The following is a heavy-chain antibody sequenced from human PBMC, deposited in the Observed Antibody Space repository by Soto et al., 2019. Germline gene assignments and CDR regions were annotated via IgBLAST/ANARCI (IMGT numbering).Heavy chain of an antibody. J-gene: IGHJ4*02. V-gene: IGHV3-21*01. Sequence: GGSLRLSGAASGFTFSGYSMNWVRQAPGKGLEWVSSISSSSSYIYYADSVKGRFTISRDNAKNSLYLQMNSLRAEDTAVYYCARGCQATYYDFWSGYYLYYFDYWGQGTLVTVSS. CDR2: ISSSSSYI. CDR1: GFTFSGYS. D-gene: IGHD3-3*01. CDR3: ARGCQATYYDFWSGYYLYYFDY.